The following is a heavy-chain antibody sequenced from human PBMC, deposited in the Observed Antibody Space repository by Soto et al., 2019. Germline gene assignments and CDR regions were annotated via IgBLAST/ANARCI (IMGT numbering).Heavy chain of an antibody. CDR3: ARRNWDYFFAMDV. J-gene: IGHJ6*02. CDR1: GFTYSSYD. V-gene: IGHV3-48*02. Sequence: EVQLVEYGGGLAQPGGSLRLSCAASGFTYSSYDMNWVRQAPGTGLEWVSYISSGSSTVHYADSVKGRFTISRDNAQNSLYMQMNSLRDKDTAVYYCARRNWDYFFAMDVWGQGTTVTVSS. CDR2: ISSGSSTV. D-gene: IGHD7-27*01.